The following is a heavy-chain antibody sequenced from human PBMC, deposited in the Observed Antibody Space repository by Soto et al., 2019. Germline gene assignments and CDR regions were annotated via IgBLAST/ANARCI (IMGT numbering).Heavy chain of an antibody. Sequence: GSLRLSCAASGFTLTTYAMTWVRQAPGEGLEWVAAICGGGSNKYYADSVKGRFTISRDNSKNMLYLQMNSLRAEDTAVYYCARSSLQYCSGGSCYSPLFDYWGQGTLVTVSS. CDR2: ICGGGSNK. V-gene: IGHV3-30*04. CDR3: ARSSLQYCSGGSCYSPLFDY. J-gene: IGHJ4*02. CDR1: GFTLTTYA. D-gene: IGHD2-15*01.